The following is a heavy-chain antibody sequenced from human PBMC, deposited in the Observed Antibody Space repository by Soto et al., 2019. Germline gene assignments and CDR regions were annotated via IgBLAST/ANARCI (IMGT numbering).Heavy chain of an antibody. CDR1: GFTFSSYG. J-gene: IGHJ6*02. V-gene: IGHV3-33*01. Sequence: SLRLSCAASGFTFSSYGMHWVRQAPGKGLEWVAVIWYDGSNKYYADSVKGRFTISRDNSKNTLYLQMNSLRAEDTAVYYCARGGSGTLYYYYGMDVWGQGTTVTVSS. CDR3: ARGGSGTLYYYYGMDV. D-gene: IGHD3-10*01. CDR2: IWYDGSNK.